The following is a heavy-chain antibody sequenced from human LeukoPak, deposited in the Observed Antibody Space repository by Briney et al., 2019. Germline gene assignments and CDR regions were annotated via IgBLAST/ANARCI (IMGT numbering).Heavy chain of an antibody. J-gene: IGHJ4*01. CDR1: GFTSSTYS. Sequence: GGSLRLSCAASGFTSSTYSMNWVRQAPGKGLEWVSSISPTSTYIYYADSVKGRFTISRDNARNSLYLQMNSLTAEDTAVYYCARGGTSTSGYDYWGHGSLVTVSS. CDR3: ARGGTSTSGYDY. CDR2: ISPTSTYI. D-gene: IGHD2-2*01. V-gene: IGHV3-21*01.